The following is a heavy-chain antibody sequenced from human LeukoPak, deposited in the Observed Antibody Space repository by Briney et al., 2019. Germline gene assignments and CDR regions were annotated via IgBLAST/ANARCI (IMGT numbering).Heavy chain of an antibody. Sequence: GGSLRLSCAASGFTFSYYGMHWVRQAPGKGLEWVDFIRYDESKKFYGDSVKGRFTISRDNSKDTLYQQMNSLRAEDTAVYYCAKHARPVPALSDYWGQGTLVTVSS. V-gene: IGHV3-30*02. CDR2: IRYDESKK. CDR3: AKHARPVPALSDY. J-gene: IGHJ4*02. D-gene: IGHD2-2*01. CDR1: GFTFSYYG.